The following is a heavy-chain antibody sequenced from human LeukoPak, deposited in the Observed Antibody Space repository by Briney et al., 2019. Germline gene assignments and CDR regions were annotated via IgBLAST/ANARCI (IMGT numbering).Heavy chain of an antibody. CDR3: SRGTGNSWYGRPFDY. CDR2: INHSGST. Sequence: SETLSLTCGVYGGSFSGYYWSWIRQPPGKGLEWIGEINHSGSTNYNPSLKSRVTISVDTSKNQFSLKVSSVTAADTAVYYCSRGTGNSWYGRPFDYWGQGILATVSS. CDR1: GGSFSGYY. J-gene: IGHJ4*02. V-gene: IGHV4-34*01. D-gene: IGHD6-13*01.